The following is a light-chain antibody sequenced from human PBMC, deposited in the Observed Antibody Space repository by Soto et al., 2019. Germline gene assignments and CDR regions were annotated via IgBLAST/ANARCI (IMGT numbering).Light chain of an antibody. CDR2: DAS. Sequence: EIVLTQSPATLSLSPGARATLSCRASQSVSTYLAWYQQKPGQAPRLLIYDASNRATGIPARFSGRGSGTDFTLPISSREPEDFAVYYCQQRSNWPLSTFRQGTKLEIK. J-gene: IGKJ2*01. CDR3: QQRSNWPLST. CDR1: QSVSTY. V-gene: IGKV3-11*01.